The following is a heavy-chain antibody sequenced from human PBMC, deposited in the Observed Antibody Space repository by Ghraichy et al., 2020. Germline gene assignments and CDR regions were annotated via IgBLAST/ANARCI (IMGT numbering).Heavy chain of an antibody. CDR3: ARNEEGGSSWYLHALTNPAEHPPDY. CDR2: ISSSSSYI. CDR1: GFTFSSYS. J-gene: IGHJ4*02. V-gene: IGHV3-21*01. D-gene: IGHD6-13*01. Sequence: GGSLRLSCAASGFTFSSYSMNWVRQAPGKGLEWVSSISSSSSYIYYADSVKGRFTISRDNAKNSLYLQMNSLRAEDTAVYYCARNEEGGSSWYLHALTNPAEHPPDYWGQGTLVTVSS.